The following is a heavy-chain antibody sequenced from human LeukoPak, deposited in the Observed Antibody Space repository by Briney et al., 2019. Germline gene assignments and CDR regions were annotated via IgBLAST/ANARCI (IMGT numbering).Heavy chain of an antibody. CDR3: ASVPIYTYSSSWYQPFDY. CDR2: ISAYNGNT. D-gene: IGHD6-13*01. J-gene: IGHJ4*02. Sequence: ASVKVSCKASRYTYTSYDISWVRQAPGQGLEWMGWISAYNGNTNYAQKLQGRVTMTTDTSTSTAYMELRSLRSDDSDVYFCASVPIYTYSSSWYQPFDYWGQGALVTVSS. V-gene: IGHV1-18*01. CDR1: RYTYTSYD.